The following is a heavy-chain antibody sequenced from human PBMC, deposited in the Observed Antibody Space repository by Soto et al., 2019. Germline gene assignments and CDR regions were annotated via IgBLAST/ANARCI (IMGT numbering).Heavy chain of an antibody. D-gene: IGHD6-13*01. CDR1: GGSISSSSYY. CDR3: IAADYYYYYMDV. V-gene: IGHV4-39*01. J-gene: IGHJ6*03. Sequence: QLQLQESGPGLVKPSETLSPTCTVSGGSISSSSYYWGWIRQPPGKGLEWIGSIYYSGSTYYNPSLKSRVTISVDTSKNQFSLKLSSVTAADTAEYYSIAADYYYYYMDVWGKGTTVTVSS. CDR2: IYYSGST.